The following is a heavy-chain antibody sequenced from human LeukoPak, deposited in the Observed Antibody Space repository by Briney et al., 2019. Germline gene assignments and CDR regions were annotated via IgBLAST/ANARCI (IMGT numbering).Heavy chain of an antibody. CDR1: GYTFTSYG. CDR3: AREVRDYVWGSYRSGIDY. Sequence: ASVKVSCTASGYTFTSYGISWVRQAPGQGLEWMGWISAYNGNTNYAQKLQGRVTMTTDTSTSTAYMELRSLRSDDTAVYYCAREVRDYVWGSYRSGIDYWGQGTLVTVSS. CDR2: ISAYNGNT. D-gene: IGHD3-16*02. V-gene: IGHV1-18*01. J-gene: IGHJ4*02.